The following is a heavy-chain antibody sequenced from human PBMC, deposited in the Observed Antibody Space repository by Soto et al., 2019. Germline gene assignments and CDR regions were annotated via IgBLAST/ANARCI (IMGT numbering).Heavy chain of an antibody. Sequence: PSETLSLTCTVSGGSISSYYWSWIRQPPGKGLEWIGYIYYSGSTNYNPSLKSRVTISVDTSKNQFSLKLSSVTAADTAVYYCARRHYYYYDMDVWGKGTTVTVSS. CDR1: GGSISSYY. CDR2: IYYSGST. J-gene: IGHJ6*03. V-gene: IGHV4-59*01. CDR3: ARRHYYYYDMDV.